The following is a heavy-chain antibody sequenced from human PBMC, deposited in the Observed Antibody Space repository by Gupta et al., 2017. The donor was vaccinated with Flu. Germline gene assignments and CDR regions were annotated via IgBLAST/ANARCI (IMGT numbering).Heavy chain of an antibody. Sequence: QITLKESGPTLVKPTQTLTLTCTFSGFSLSTSGVGVGWIRQPPGKALEWLALIYWNDDKRYSPSLKSRLTITKDTSKNQVVLTMTNMDPVDTATYYCAHRLGVPFGFDPWGQGTLVTVSS. CDR2: IYWNDDK. CDR3: AHRLGVPFGFDP. CDR1: GFSLSTSGVG. J-gene: IGHJ5*02. D-gene: IGHD3-16*01. V-gene: IGHV2-5*01.